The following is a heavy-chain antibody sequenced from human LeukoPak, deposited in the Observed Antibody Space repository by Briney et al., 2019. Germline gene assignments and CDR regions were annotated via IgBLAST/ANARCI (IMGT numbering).Heavy chain of an antibody. J-gene: IGHJ4*02. Sequence: SETLSLTCTVSGGSITNYYWNWIRQPPGKGLEWIGYISYTGSTNYNPSLKSRVTLSIDTSKSQFSLNLRSVTAADTATYYCGRSKGSGNYFDSWGQGTLFTVSS. D-gene: IGHD3-10*01. CDR1: GGSITNYY. V-gene: IGHV4-59*01. CDR3: GRSKGSGNYFDS. CDR2: ISYTGST.